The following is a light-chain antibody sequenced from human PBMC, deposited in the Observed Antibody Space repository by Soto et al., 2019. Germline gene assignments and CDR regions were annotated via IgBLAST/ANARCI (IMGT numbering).Light chain of an antibody. CDR3: GTWDNSLSAGV. V-gene: IGLV1-51*01. J-gene: IGLJ1*01. CDR1: SSNIGNNY. Sequence: QSVLTQPPSVSAAPGQKVTVSCSGSSSNIGNNYVSWFQQLPGKAPKLLIYDNHKRPSGIPDRFSGSKSGTSATLGITGLQTGDEADYYCGTWDNSLSAGVFXTGTKVTVL. CDR2: DNH.